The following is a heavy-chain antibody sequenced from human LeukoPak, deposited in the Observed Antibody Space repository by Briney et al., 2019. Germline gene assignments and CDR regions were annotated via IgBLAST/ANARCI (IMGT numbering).Heavy chain of an antibody. CDR2: IYYSGST. Sequence: SETLSLTGTVPGGSISSYYWSWIRQPPGKGLDWIGCIYYSGSTNYNPSLKSRVTISVDTSKNQFSLKLSSVTAADTAVYYCASLYGSGSYYPSDYWGQGTLVTVSS. D-gene: IGHD3-10*01. J-gene: IGHJ4*02. V-gene: IGHV4-59*12. CDR1: GGSISSYY. CDR3: ASLYGSGSYYPSDY.